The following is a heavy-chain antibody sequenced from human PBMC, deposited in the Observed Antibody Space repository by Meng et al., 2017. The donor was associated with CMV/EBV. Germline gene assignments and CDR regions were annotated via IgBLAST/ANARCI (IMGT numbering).Heavy chain of an antibody. Sequence: GESLKISCTVSGFIFSTYAMHWVRQAPGKGLEWVALVSYDGSNKYYADSVKGRFTISRDNSKNTLYLQMNSLRPEDTAVYYCARGGTRWIKVYYFDHRGQGTLVTVSS. J-gene: IGHJ4*02. V-gene: IGHV3-30-3*01. CDR1: GFIFSTYA. CDR3: ARGGTRWIKVYYFDH. CDR2: VSYDGSNK. D-gene: IGHD4-23*01.